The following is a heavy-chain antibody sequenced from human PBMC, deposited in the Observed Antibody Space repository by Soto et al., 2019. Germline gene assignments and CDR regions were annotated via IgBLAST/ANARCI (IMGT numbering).Heavy chain of an antibody. CDR2: IYYSGST. D-gene: IGHD6-13*01. Sequence: SETLSLTCTVSGVSISSSSYYWGWIRQPPGKGLEWIGSIYYSGSTYYNPSLKSRVTISVDTSKNQFSLKLSSVTAADTAVYYCASGAAAYYYYYGMDVWGQGTTVT. J-gene: IGHJ6*02. CDR1: GVSISSSSYY. CDR3: ASGAAAYYYYYGMDV. V-gene: IGHV4-39*01.